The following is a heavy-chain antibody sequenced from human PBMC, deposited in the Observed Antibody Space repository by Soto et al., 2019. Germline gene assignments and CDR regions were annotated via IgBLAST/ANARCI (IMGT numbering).Heavy chain of an antibody. D-gene: IGHD2-2*01. CDR1: GGTFSSYA. CDR2: IIPIFGTA. V-gene: IGHV1-69*12. J-gene: IGHJ6*02. CDR3: ARHVPAAGYYYGMDV. Sequence: QVQLVQSGAEVKKPGSSVKVSCKASGGTFSSYAISWVRQAPGQGLEWMGGIIPIFGTANYAQKFQGRVTITADEPKSTAYMELSSRRSEHTAVYYCARHVPAAGYYYGMDVWGQGTTVTVSS.